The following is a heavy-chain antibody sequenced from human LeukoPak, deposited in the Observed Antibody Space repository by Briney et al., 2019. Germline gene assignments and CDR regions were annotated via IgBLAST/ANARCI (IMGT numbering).Heavy chain of an antibody. Sequence: GGSLRLSCAASGFTFSSHVMSWVRQAPGKGLEWVSAISGSDDRTYYADSVKGRFTISRDNSKNTLDLQMNSLRAEDTAVYYCARDRCSGGSCDSGAEYYQHWGQGTLVTVSS. J-gene: IGHJ1*01. CDR1: GFTFSSHV. CDR2: ISGSDDRT. D-gene: IGHD2-15*01. V-gene: IGHV3-23*01. CDR3: ARDRCSGGSCDSGAEYYQH.